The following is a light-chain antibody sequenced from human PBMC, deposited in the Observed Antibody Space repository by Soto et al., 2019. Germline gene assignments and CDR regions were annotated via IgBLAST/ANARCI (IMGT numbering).Light chain of an antibody. Sequence: EIVMTQSPGTLSVSPGERVTLSCRASQSVGNNLAWHQQKPGQAPRLLIYGASSRATGIPDRFSGSGSGTGFTLTISRLEPEDFAVYYCQQYGSSPTWTFGQGTKVDIK. CDR3: QQYGSSPTWT. J-gene: IGKJ1*01. V-gene: IGKV3-20*01. CDR1: QSVGNN. CDR2: GAS.